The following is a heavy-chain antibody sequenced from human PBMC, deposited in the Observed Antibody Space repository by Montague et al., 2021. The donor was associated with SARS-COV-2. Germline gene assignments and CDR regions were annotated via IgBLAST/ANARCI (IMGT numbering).Heavy chain of an antibody. D-gene: IGHD1-26*01. CDR1: GFTFSSYA. CDR2: ISYDGSNK. J-gene: IGHJ3*02. V-gene: IGHV3-30*04. CDR3: ARTNSGSYSGAFDI. Sequence: SLRLSCAASGFTFSSYAMHWLRQAPGKGLEWVAVISYDGSNKYYADSVKGRFTISRDNSKNTLYLQMNSLRAEDTAVYYCARTNSGSYSGAFDIWGQGTMVTVSS.